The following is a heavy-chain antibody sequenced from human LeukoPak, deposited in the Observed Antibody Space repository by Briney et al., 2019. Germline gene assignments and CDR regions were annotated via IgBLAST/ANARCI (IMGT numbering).Heavy chain of an antibody. V-gene: IGHV5-51*01. J-gene: IGHJ1*01. CDR3: ATYAGSSSKYFQD. CDR2: IYPGESDT. D-gene: IGHD3-10*01. CDR1: GYSFTNYW. Sequence: PGESLKISCKASGYSFTNYWIGWVRQMPGKGLEWMGIIYPGESDTRYSPSFQGQVTISADKSISTAYLQRSSLQASDTAMYYCATYAGSSSKYFQDWGQGTLATVSS.